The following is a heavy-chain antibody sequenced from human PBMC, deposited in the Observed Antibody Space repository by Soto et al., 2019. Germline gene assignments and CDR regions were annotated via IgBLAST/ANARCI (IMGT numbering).Heavy chain of an antibody. CDR3: ARSWEQLVSWFDP. CDR1: GYTFTGYY. D-gene: IGHD6-13*01. J-gene: IGHJ5*02. Sequence: ASVKVSCKASGYTFTGYYMHWVRQAPGQGLEWMGWINPNSGGTNYAQKFQGWVTMTRDTSISTAYMELSRLRSDDTAVYYCARSWEQLVSWFDPWGQGTLVTVSS. CDR2: INPNSGGT. V-gene: IGHV1-2*04.